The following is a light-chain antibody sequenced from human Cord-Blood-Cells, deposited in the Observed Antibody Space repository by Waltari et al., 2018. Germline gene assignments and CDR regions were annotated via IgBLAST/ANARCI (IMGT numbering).Light chain of an antibody. CDR1: SSNTASNT. CDR2: STN. J-gene: IGLJ3*02. CDR3: AAWDDSLNGWV. V-gene: IGLV1-44*01. Sequence: QSVLTQPPSASGTPGQRVTISCSGSSSNTASNTVNWYQQLPGTAPKLLIYSTNQRPSGVPDRFSGSKSGTSASLAISGLQSEDEADYYCAAWDDSLNGWVFGGGTKLTVL.